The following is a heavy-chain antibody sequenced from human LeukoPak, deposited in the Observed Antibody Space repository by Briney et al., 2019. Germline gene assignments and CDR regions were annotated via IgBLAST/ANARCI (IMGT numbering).Heavy chain of an antibody. CDR3: ATVRAAPEDPDAFDI. CDR2: IYYSGST. Sequence: SQTLSLTCTVSGGSISSGGYYWSWIRQHPGKGLEWIGYIYYSGSTYYNPSLKSRVTISVDTSKNQFSLKLSSVTAADTAVYYCATVRAAPEDPDAFDIWGQGTMVTVSS. D-gene: IGHD1-14*01. CDR1: GGSISSGGYY. J-gene: IGHJ3*02. V-gene: IGHV4-31*03.